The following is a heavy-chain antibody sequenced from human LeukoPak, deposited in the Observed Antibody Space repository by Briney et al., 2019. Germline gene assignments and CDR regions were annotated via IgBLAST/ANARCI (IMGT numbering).Heavy chain of an antibody. CDR1: GGSFSGYY. V-gene: IGHV4-34*01. D-gene: IGHD6-13*01. J-gene: IGHJ5*02. Sequence: PSETLSLTCAVYGGSFSGYYWSWIRQPPGKGLEWIGEINHSGSTNYNPSLKSRVTISVDTSKNQFSLKLSSVTAADTAVYYCARTAIAAATRYNWFDPWGQGTLVTVFS. CDR2: INHSGST. CDR3: ARTAIAAATRYNWFDP.